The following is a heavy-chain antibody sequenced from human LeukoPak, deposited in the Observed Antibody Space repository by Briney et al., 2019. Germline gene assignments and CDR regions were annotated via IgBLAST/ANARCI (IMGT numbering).Heavy chain of an antibody. V-gene: IGHV4-34*01. CDR2: INHSGST. D-gene: IGHD3-3*01. CDR3: ARGRPSNDFWSGYYGAGTYFDY. Sequence: SETLSFNCAVYGGSFSGYYWSWIRQPPGKGLKWIGEINHSGSTNYNPSLKSRVTISVDTSKNQFSLKLSSVTAADTAVYYCARGRPSNDFWSGYYGAGTYFDYWGQGTLVTVSS. J-gene: IGHJ4*02. CDR1: GGSFSGYY.